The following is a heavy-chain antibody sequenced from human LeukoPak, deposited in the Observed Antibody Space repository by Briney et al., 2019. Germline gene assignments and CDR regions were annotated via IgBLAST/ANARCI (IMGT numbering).Heavy chain of an antibody. CDR3: ARDGYYYGSGSLESYYYYYMDV. Sequence: GGSLRLSCAASGFTFSSYNMNWVRQAPGKGLEWVSYISSSSSTIYYADSVKGRFTISRDNAKNSLYLQMNSLRAEDTAVYYCARDGYYYGSGSLESYYYYYMDVWGKGTTVTVSS. V-gene: IGHV3-48*01. D-gene: IGHD3-10*01. J-gene: IGHJ6*03. CDR2: ISSSSSTI. CDR1: GFTFSSYN.